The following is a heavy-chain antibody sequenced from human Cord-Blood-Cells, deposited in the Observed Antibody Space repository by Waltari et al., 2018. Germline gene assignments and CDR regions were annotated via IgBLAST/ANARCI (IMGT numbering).Heavy chain of an antibody. CDR3: ARHFRGYRPFDY. Sequence: QVQLQQWGAGLLKPSETLSLTCAVYGGSFSGYYWSWIRQPPGKGLEWIGEINHSGSTNYNPSLKSRVTISVDTSKHQFSLKLSSVTAADTAVYYCARHFRGYRPFDYWGQGTLVTVSS. V-gene: IGHV4-34*01. CDR1: GGSFSGYY. CDR2: INHSGST. D-gene: IGHD3-3*02. J-gene: IGHJ4*02.